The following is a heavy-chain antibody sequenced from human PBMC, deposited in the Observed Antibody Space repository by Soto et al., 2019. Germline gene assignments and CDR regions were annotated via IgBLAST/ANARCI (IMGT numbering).Heavy chain of an antibody. D-gene: IGHD6-13*01. CDR1: GFTFSSYA. J-gene: IGHJ6*02. CDR2: ISYDGSNK. CDR3: ASHQYSSSWYPYYYYYYGMDV. V-gene: IGHV3-30-3*01. Sequence: VRLSCAASGFTFSSYAMHWVRQAPGKGLEWVAVISYDGSNKYYADSVKGRFTISRDNSKNTLYLQMNSLRAEDTAVYYCASHQYSSSWYPYYYYYYGMDVWGQGTTVTVSS.